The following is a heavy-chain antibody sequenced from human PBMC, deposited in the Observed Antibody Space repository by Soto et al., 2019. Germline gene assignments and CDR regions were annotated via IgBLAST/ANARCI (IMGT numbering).Heavy chain of an antibody. J-gene: IGHJ4*02. Sequence: EVQLVESGGGLVQPGGSLRLYCAASVFTFSTYWMHWVRQAPGKGLEWVANIKPDGSEKYYVDSVKGRFTISRDNAKNSLSLQMSSLRAEDTAVYYCARALASAGSLWGQGTLVTVSS. CDR2: IKPDGSEK. CDR1: VFTFSTYW. V-gene: IGHV3-7*01. CDR3: ARALASAGSL. D-gene: IGHD6-13*01.